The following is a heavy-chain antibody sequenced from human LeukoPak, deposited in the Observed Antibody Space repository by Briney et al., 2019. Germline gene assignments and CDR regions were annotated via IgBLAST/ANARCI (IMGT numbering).Heavy chain of an antibody. CDR1: GFTFSSNW. V-gene: IGHV3-7*01. CDR3: ARGEDYYDSSGLPHDAFDI. J-gene: IGHJ3*02. D-gene: IGHD3-22*01. Sequence: GGSLRLSCAASGFTFSSNWMNWVRQAPGKGLEWVANIKEDGSEKYYADSVKGRFTISRDNSKNLLYLQMNSLRAEDTAVYYCARGEDYYDSSGLPHDAFDIWGQGTMVTVSS. CDR2: IKEDGSEK.